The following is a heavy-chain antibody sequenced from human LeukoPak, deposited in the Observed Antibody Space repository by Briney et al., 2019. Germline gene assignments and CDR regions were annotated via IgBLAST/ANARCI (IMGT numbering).Heavy chain of an antibody. V-gene: IGHV3-74*01. J-gene: IGHJ4*02. CDR1: GFTFSGAW. CDR3: ARSMVTIPIPGGY. D-gene: IGHD5-24*01. CDR2: INSDGSST. Sequence: GGSLRLSCTASGFTFSGAWMTWVRQAPGKGLVWVSRINSDGSSTSYADSVKGRFTISRDNAKNTLYLQMNSLRAEDTAVYYCARSMVTIPIPGGYWGQGTLVTVSS.